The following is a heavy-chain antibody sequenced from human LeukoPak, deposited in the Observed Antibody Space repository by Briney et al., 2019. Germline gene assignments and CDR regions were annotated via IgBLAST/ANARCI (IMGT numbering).Heavy chain of an antibody. CDR3: ARDRGQWLTNWFDP. CDR2: IYSGGST. Sequence: GGSLRLSCAASGFTVSSNYMSWVRQAPGKGLEWVSVIYSGGSTYYADSVKGRFTISGDNSKNTLYLQMNSLRAEDTAVYYCARDRGQWLTNWFDPWGQGTLVTVSS. J-gene: IGHJ5*02. D-gene: IGHD6-19*01. V-gene: IGHV3-66*01. CDR1: GFTVSSNY.